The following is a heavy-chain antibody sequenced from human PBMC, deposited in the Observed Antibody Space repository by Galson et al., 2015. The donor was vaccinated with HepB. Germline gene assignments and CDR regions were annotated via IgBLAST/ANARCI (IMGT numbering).Heavy chain of an antibody. CDR1: GFTFSSYS. J-gene: IGHJ4*02. D-gene: IGHD2-2*02. CDR3: ARDVGYCSGTSCSTLGITGTNFDY. V-gene: IGHV3-21*01. CDR2: INNNNIYI. Sequence: SLRLSCAASGFTFSSYSMNWVRQAPGKGLEWVSSINNNNIYINYADSVKGRFTISRDNAKNSLYLQMNSLRAEDTAVYHCARDVGYCSGTSCSTLGITGTNFDYWGQGTLVTVSS.